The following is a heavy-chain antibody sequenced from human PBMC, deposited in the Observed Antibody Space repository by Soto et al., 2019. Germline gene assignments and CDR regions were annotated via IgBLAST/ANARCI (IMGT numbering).Heavy chain of an antibody. J-gene: IGHJ4*02. CDR1: GFTFRNYG. D-gene: IGHD6-13*01. Sequence: GGSLRLSCAASGFTFRNYGMHWVRQAPGKGLEWVAVIWYAGTNKYYADSVKGRFTISRDNSENIMYLQMNSLRAEDTAVYYCARDSRFMRGIASDYWGQGTLVTVSS. CDR3: ARDSRFMRGIASDY. CDR2: IWYAGTNK. V-gene: IGHV3-33*01.